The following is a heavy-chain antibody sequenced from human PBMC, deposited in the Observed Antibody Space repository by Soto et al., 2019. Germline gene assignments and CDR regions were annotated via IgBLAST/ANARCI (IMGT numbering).Heavy chain of an antibody. V-gene: IGHV4-34*01. J-gene: IGHJ6*02. D-gene: IGHD2-15*01. CDR3: ARWKVTRYCSGGSCPSYYYGMDV. Sequence: SYTLALTCAVHVGSFSGYYWSWIRQPPGKGLEWIGEINHSGSTNYNPSLKSRVTISVDTSKNQFSLKLSSVTAADTAVYYCARWKVTRYCSGGSCPSYYYGMDVWGQGTTVTVSS. CDR1: VGSFSGYY. CDR2: INHSGST.